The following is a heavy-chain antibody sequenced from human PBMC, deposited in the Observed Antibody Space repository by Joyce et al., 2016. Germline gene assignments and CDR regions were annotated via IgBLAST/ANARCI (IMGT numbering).Heavy chain of an antibody. CDR1: GYTFTGYY. CDR3: ARGGLWSGYDDIDY. D-gene: IGHD3-3*01. J-gene: IGHJ4*02. Sequence: QVQLVQSGAEVKKPGASVKVSCKTSGYTFTGYYMHWVRQAPGQGLEWIGWINPNSGGANYAQKFQGRVTMTRDTSISTAYLELSRLGSDDTAVYYCARGGLWSGYDDIDYWGQGTLVTVSS. CDR2: INPNSGGA. V-gene: IGHV1-2*02.